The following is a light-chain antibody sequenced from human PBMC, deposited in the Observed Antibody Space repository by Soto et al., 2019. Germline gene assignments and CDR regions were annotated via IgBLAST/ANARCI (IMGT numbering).Light chain of an antibody. CDR2: EVN. CDR3: SSYAGNNKYV. CDR1: SSDVGGYNY. Sequence: QSVLTQPPSASGSPGQSVTISCTGSSSDVGGYNYVSWYQHHRGKAPKLMIYEVNKRPSGVPDRFSASKSGNTASLTVSGLQAEDEADYYCSSYAGNNKYVFGTGTKLTVL. V-gene: IGLV2-8*01. J-gene: IGLJ1*01.